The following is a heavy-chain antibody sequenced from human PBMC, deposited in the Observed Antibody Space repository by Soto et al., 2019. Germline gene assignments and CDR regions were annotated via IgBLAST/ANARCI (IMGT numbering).Heavy chain of an antibody. Sequence: ASVKVSCKASGYTFTSYGISWVRQAPGQGLEWMGWISAYNGNTNYAQKLQGRVTMTTDTSTSTAYMELRSLRSDDTAVYYCAREELVYDFWSGYWPTLNYYGMDVWGQGTTVTVSS. CDR1: GYTFTSYG. CDR2: ISAYNGNT. V-gene: IGHV1-18*04. CDR3: AREELVYDFWSGYWPTLNYYGMDV. J-gene: IGHJ6*02. D-gene: IGHD3-3*01.